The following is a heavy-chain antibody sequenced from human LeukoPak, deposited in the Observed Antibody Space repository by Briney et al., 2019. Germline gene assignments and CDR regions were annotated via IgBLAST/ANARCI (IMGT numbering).Heavy chain of an antibody. CDR3: ARGGGVGVEMATTDYDY. CDR2: MNPNSGNT. Sequence: ASVKVSCKASGGTFSSYAISWVRQATGQGLEWMGWMNPNSGNTGYAQKFQGRVTMTRNTSISTAYMELSSLRSEDTAVYYCARGGGVGVEMATTDYDYWGQGTLVTVSS. J-gene: IGHJ4*02. CDR1: GGTFSSYA. V-gene: IGHV1-8*02. D-gene: IGHD5-24*01.